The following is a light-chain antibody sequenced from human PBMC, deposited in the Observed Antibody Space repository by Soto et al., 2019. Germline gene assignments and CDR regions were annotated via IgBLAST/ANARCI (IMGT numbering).Light chain of an antibody. V-gene: IGLV2-14*01. CDR3: GSFSHTSTLYV. J-gene: IGLJ1*01. Sequence: QSALTQPASVSGSPGQSITISCTGTSSDVGGSIYVSWYQQHPGIAPKLMISEVSNRPSGVSNRFSGSKSGNTASLTISGLQAEDEADYCCGSFSHTSTLYVFGTGTKVTVL. CDR1: SSDVGGSIY. CDR2: EVS.